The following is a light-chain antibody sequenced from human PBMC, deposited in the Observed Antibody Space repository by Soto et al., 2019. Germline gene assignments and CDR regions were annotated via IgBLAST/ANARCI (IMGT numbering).Light chain of an antibody. Sequence: QSALTQPASVSGSPGQSITISCTGTSSDVGGYNYVSWYQQHPGITPKLMIYDVSNRPSGVSNRFSGSKSGNTASLTISGLQAEDGAEYYCSSYTSSSTLVVFGGGTKLTVL. J-gene: IGLJ2*01. CDR3: SSYTSSSTLVV. V-gene: IGLV2-14*01. CDR2: DVS. CDR1: SSDVGGYNY.